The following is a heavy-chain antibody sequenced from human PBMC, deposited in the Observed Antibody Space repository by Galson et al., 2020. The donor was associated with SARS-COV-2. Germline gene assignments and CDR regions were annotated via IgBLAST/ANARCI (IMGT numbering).Heavy chain of an antibody. V-gene: IGHV3-30*03. Sequence: GESLKISCAASGFTFSSYGMHWVRQAPGKGLEWVAVISYDGSNKYYADSVKGRFTISRDNSKNTLYLQMNSLRAEDTAVYYCAREGRNGYCSGGSCYSVPSFDYWGQGTLVTVSS. CDR1: GFTFSSYG. CDR2: ISYDGSNK. CDR3: AREGRNGYCSGGSCYSVPSFDY. D-gene: IGHD2-15*01. J-gene: IGHJ4*02.